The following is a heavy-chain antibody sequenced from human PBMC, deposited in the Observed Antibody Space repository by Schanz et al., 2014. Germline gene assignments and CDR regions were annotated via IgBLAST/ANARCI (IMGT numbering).Heavy chain of an antibody. CDR2: INPSGGST. J-gene: IGHJ4*02. D-gene: IGHD2-21*01. CDR3: AKSKSQLPLFDY. Sequence: QVQLVQSGAEVKKPGASVKVSCKASGYTFTSDSMHWVRQAPGQGLEWMGMINPSGGSTTYAQKFQGRVTMTRDTSASTAYMELRSLRSDDTAVYYCAKSKSQLPLFDYWGQGTLVAVSS. CDR1: GYTFTSDS. V-gene: IGHV1-46*01.